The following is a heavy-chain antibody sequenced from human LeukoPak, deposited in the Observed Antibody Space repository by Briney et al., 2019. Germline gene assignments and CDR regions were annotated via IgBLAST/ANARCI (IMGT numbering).Heavy chain of an antibody. CDR3: ARGSRRITGDY. Sequence: SETLSLTCTVSGGSISSYYWSWIRQPPGKGLEWFGYIYYSGSTNYNPSLKSRVTISVDTSKNQFSLKLSSVTAADTAVYYCARGSRRITGDYWGQGTLVTVSS. J-gene: IGHJ4*02. CDR2: IYYSGST. V-gene: IGHV4-59*01. CDR1: GGSISSYY. D-gene: IGHD3-10*01.